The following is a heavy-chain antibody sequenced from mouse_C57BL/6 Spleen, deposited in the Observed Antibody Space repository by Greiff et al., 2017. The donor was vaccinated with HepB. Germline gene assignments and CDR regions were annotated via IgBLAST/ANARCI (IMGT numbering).Heavy chain of an antibody. CDR2: INPNNGGT. V-gene: IGHV1-22*01. D-gene: IGHD1-1*01. CDR3: ARRHYYGSSYGAMDY. CDR1: GYTFTDYN. Sequence: EVQLQQSGPELVKPGASVKMSCKASGYTFTDYNMHWVKQSHGKSLEWIGYINPNNGGTSYNQKFKGKATLTVNKSSSTAYMALRSRTSEDSAVYYCARRHYYGSSYGAMDYWGQGTSVTVSS. J-gene: IGHJ4*01.